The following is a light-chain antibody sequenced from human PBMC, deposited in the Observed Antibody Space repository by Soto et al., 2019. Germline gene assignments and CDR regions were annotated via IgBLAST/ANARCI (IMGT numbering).Light chain of an antibody. CDR3: QQYNNWPPDT. J-gene: IGKJ1*01. Sequence: EIVMTQSPATLSVSPGESATLSCRASQSVSSNLAWYQQKPGQAPRLLIYDASTRATGIPARFSGSGSGTEFTLTISSLQSEDFAVYYCQQYNNWPPDTFGQGTKVEIK. V-gene: IGKV3-15*01. CDR2: DAS. CDR1: QSVSSN.